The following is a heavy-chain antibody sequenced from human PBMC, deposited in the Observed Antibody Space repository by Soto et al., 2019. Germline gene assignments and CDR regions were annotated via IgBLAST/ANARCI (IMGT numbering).Heavy chain of an antibody. D-gene: IGHD3-3*01. CDR1: AFTFKNYA. CDR2: IDVTGGSA. Sequence: PGGSLRLSCAASAFTFKNYAMTWVRQVPGQGLEWVSSIDVTGGSATYADFVKGRFTTSRDNSRDTLSLQMDSLRVEDTAIYYCAKQFLAYYDFWSGHQDGSYFDYWGQGIQVTVSS. CDR3: AKQFLAYYDFWSGHQDGSYFDY. J-gene: IGHJ4*02. V-gene: IGHV3-23*01.